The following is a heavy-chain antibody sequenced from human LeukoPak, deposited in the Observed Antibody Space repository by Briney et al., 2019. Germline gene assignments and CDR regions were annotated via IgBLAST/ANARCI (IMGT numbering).Heavy chain of an antibody. CDR2: ISGSGDNT. D-gene: IGHD3-22*01. CDR3: AKGGQITLILVVTAEGFFDY. V-gene: IGHV3-23*01. Sequence: GGSLRLSCAASGLNFSKYAMTWVRQAPGKGLEWVVGISGSGDNTYYADSVKGRFTISRDNSKNTLYLQMNSLRAEDTAVYYCAKGGQITLILVVTAEGFFDYWGQGTLVTVSS. CDR1: GLNFSKYA. J-gene: IGHJ4*02.